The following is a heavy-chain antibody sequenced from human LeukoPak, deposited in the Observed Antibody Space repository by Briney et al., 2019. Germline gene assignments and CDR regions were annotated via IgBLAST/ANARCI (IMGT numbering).Heavy chain of an antibody. CDR2: IYPGDSDT. D-gene: IGHD3-3*01. J-gene: IGHJ5*02. V-gene: IGHV5-51*01. CDR3: VRRRRITIFGVVIETNWFDP. Sequence: LGESLKISCKGSGYSFTSYWIGWVRQMPGKGLEWMGIIYPGDSDTRYSPSFQGQVTISADKSISTAYLQWSSLKASDTAMYYCVRRRRITIFGVVIETNWFDPWGQGTLVTVSS. CDR1: GYSFTSYW.